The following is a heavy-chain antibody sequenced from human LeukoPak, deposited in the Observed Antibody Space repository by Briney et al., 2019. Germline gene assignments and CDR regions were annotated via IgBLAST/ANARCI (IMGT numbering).Heavy chain of an antibody. V-gene: IGHV4-34*08. CDR2: INHSGST. J-gene: IGHJ4*02. CDR3: GGVSFLTIAMVRGVSFVY. CDR1: GVTFRGYY. D-gene: IGHD3-10*01. Sequence: SETLCLTCAVYGVTFRGYYWSWIRQPPGKGLEWVGAINHSGSTNYNPAPKSRVTTLVDTYKNHISLKLSTVTAADTAADYYGGVSFLTIAMVRGVSFVYWGQGTLVTVSS.